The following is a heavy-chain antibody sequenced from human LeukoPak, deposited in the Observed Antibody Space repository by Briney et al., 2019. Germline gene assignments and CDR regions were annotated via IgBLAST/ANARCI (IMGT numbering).Heavy chain of an antibody. CDR1: GYTFTVCY. CDR3: ATQATSGWHFS. D-gene: IGHD6-19*01. Sequence: ASVKVSCKASGYTFTVCYMHWVRQAPGQGPEWMGWINPNSGGTNYAQKFQGRVTMTRDTSLSTVYMELSRLRSDDTAVYYCATQATSGWHFSWGQGTLVTVSS. CDR2: INPNSGGT. J-gene: IGHJ5*02. V-gene: IGHV1-2*02.